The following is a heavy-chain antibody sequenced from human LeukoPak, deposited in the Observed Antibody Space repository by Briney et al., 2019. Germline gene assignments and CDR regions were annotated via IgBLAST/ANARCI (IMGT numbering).Heavy chain of an antibody. CDR2: IDPNSGGT. V-gene: IGHV1-2*02. D-gene: IGHD5-18*01. CDR1: GYTFTGYY. Sequence: ASVKVSCKASGYTFTGYYMHWVRQAPGQGLEWMGWIDPNSGGTNYAQKFQGRVTMTRDTSISTAYMELSRLRSDDTAVYYCARGAETAMVTFGCGAFDIWGQGTMVTVSS. CDR3: ARGAETAMVTFGCGAFDI. J-gene: IGHJ3*02.